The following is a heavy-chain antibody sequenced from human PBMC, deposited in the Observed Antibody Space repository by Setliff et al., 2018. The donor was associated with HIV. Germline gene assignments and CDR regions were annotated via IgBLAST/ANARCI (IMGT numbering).Heavy chain of an antibody. V-gene: IGHV1-18*01. CDR3: ARDEVIEVAGDFDN. CDR1: GYTFSNYG. CDR2: ITSYNGNT. D-gene: IGHD6-19*01. J-gene: IGHJ4*02. Sequence: GASVKVSCKASGYTFSNYGITWVRQAPGQGLEWMGWITSYNGNTNYAQKFQGRVTMTRDTSISTAYMELSRLRSDDTAVYYCARDEVIEVAGDFDNWGQGTLVTVSS.